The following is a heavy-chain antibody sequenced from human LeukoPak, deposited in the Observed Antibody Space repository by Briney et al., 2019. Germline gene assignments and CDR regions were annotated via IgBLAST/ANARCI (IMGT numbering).Heavy chain of an antibody. D-gene: IGHD2-2*01. CDR3: ATGGKYCSGPSCAFRGYFDY. V-gene: IGHV1-2*02. Sequence: ASVKVSCKTSGYTFTDYYIHWVRQAPGQGLEWMGWINTKTGRTSFARKFQGRVTMTEDTSTDTAYMELSSLRSEDTAVYYCATGGKYCSGPSCAFRGYFDYWGRGTLVTVPS. J-gene: IGHJ4*02. CDR2: INTKTGRT. CDR1: GYTFTDYY.